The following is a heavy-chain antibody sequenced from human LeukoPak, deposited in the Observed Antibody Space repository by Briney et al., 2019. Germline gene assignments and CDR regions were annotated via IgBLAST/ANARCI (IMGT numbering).Heavy chain of an antibody. Sequence: GGSLRLSCAASGFILSIYAMSWVRQAPGKGLEWVSGISGSGLSTSYADSVKRRFNISRDNSKNTLFLQMKSLRAECTAVHYCAKTESSFAYYFNCWGQGTLVTVSS. CDR1: GFILSIYA. V-gene: IGHV3-23*01. D-gene: IGHD2-2*01. CDR3: AKTESSFAYYFNC. J-gene: IGHJ4*02. CDR2: ISGSGLST.